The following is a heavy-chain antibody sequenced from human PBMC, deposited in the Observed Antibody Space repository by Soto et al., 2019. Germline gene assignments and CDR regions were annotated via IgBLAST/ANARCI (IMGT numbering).Heavy chain of an antibody. CDR1: GFTFSSYG. J-gene: IGHJ4*02. V-gene: IGHV3-30*18. CDR3: AKDLSGTTPDY. Sequence: GGSLRLSCAASGFTFSSYGMHWVRQAPGKGLEWVAVISYDGSNKYYADSVKGRFTISRDNSKNTLYLQMNSLRAEDTAVYYCAKDLSGTTPDYWGQGTLVTVSS. CDR2: ISYDGSNK. D-gene: IGHD1-7*01.